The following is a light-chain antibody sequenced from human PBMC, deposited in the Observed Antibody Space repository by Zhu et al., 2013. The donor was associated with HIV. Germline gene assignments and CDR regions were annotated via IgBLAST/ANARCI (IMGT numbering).Light chain of an antibody. J-gene: IGLJ3*02. CDR1: SSDVGGYNY. V-gene: IGLV2-8*01. CDR2: EVT. Sequence: QSALTQPPSAAGSPGQTVTISCTGTSSDVGGYNYVSWYQQHPGKAPKLIIYEVTKRPSGVPNRFSGSKSGNTASLTVSGLQTEDEADYYCTSYGGYNNVEVFGGGTKLTVL. CDR3: TSYGGYNNVEV.